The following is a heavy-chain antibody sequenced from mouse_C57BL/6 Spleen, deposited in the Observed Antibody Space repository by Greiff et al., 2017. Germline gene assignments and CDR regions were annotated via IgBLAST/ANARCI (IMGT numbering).Heavy chain of an antibody. CDR1: GFTFSDYG. Sequence: EVMLMESGGGLVKPGGSLKLSCAASGFTFSDYGMHWVRQAPEKGLEWVAYISSGSSTIYYADTVKGRFTISRDNAKNTLFLQMTSLRAEDTAMYYCASYYGGYFDYWGQGTTLTVSS. CDR3: ASYYGGYFDY. V-gene: IGHV5-17*01. CDR2: ISSGSSTI. J-gene: IGHJ2*01. D-gene: IGHD1-1*01.